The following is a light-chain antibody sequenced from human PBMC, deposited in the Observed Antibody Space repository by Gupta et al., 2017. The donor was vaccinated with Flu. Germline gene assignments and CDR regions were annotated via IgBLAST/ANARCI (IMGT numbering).Light chain of an antibody. Sequence: QSALTQPASVSGSPGQSITISCTGTNSDVGAYNSVSWYQQHPGKAPKLMIYEVTNRPAGVANRFSGSTAGNTASLSISGLEDEDEAHYYCSSYTGSSTFVFGTGTKVTVL. V-gene: IGLV2-14*01. CDR2: EVT. J-gene: IGLJ1*01. CDR3: SSYTGSSTFV. CDR1: NSDVGAYNS.